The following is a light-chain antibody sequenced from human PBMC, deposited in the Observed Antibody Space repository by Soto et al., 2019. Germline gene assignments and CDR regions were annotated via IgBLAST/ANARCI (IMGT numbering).Light chain of an antibody. CDR2: DAS. V-gene: IGKV1-5*01. J-gene: IGKJ1*01. Sequence: DIQMTQSPSTLSASVGDRVTITCRASQSISNLLAWYQQKPGRGPDLLIFDASRLEGGVPSRFSGSGSGTEFTLTTSSLQPDDSATFYCQQYPGSPPWTFGQGTKVEV. CDR1: QSISNL. CDR3: QQYPGSPPWT.